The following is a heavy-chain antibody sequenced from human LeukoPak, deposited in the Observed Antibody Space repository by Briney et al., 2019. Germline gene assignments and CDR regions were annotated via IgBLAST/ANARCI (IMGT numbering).Heavy chain of an antibody. CDR2: IYYSGST. CDR3: ARRDYSSSWKLGFDY. CDR1: GCSISSSSYY. V-gene: IGHV4-39*01. D-gene: IGHD6-13*01. Sequence: PSETLSLTCTVSGCSISSSSYYWGWIRQPPGKGLEWIGSIYYSGSTYYNPSLKSRVTISVDTSKNQFSLKLSSVTAADTAVYYCARRDYSSSWKLGFDYWGQGTLVTVSS. J-gene: IGHJ4*02.